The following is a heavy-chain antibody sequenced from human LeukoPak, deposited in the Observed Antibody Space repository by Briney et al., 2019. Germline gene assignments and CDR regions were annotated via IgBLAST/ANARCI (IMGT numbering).Heavy chain of an antibody. CDR3: ARDPRGGDGYNSYYFDY. CDR2: INPNSGGT. CDR1: GYTFTGYY. V-gene: IGHV1-2*02. D-gene: IGHD5-24*01. J-gene: IGHJ4*02. Sequence: ASVKVSCKASGYTFTGYYMHWVRQAPGQGLEWMGWINPNSGGTNYAQKFQGRVTMTRDTFISTAYMELSRLRSDDTAVYYCARDPRGGDGYNSYYFDYWGQGTLVTVSS.